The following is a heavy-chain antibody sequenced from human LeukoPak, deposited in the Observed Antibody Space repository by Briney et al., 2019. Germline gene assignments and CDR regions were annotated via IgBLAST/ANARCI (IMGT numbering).Heavy chain of an antibody. CDR3: ARGTTRLCPDY. CDR1: GYALSSGYD. CDR2: FYPGGST. D-gene: IGHD1-7*01. J-gene: IGHJ4*02. Sequence: SETLSLTCAVSGYALSSGYDWGWIRQPPGKGLEWIGSFYPGGSTYYNPSLKSRVTMSVDTSKNQFSLNLSSVTAADTAVYYCARGTTRLCPDYWGQGTLVIVSS. V-gene: IGHV4-38-2*01.